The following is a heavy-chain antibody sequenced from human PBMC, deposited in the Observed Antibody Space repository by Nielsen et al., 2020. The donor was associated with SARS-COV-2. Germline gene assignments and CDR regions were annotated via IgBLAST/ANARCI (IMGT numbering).Heavy chain of an antibody. CDR1: DGSVSSGDYY. CDR2: IYYSRST. D-gene: IGHD6-25*01. V-gene: IGHV4-31*03. Sequence: SETLSPTCTLSDGSVSSGDYYWTWIRQHPGKGREWIGYIYYSRSTYYNRSLKSRITISADTSKTQFSLKVSSMTAADTAVYYCARAALDYDYGMDVWGQGTTVTVSS. J-gene: IGHJ6*02. CDR3: ARAALDYDYGMDV.